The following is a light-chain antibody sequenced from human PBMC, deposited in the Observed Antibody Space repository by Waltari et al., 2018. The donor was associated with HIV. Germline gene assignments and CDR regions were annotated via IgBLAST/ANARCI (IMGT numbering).Light chain of an antibody. J-gene: IGLJ3*02. CDR2: GNS. V-gene: IGLV1-40*01. Sequence: QSVLTQPPSVSGAPGQRVTISCTGSSSNIGAGYDVHWYQHLPGTAPKLLIYGNSNRPSGVPDRVSGSKSGTSASLAITGLQAEDEADYYCQSYDSSLSGSWVFGGGTKLTVL. CDR1: SSNIGAGYD. CDR3: QSYDSSLSGSWV.